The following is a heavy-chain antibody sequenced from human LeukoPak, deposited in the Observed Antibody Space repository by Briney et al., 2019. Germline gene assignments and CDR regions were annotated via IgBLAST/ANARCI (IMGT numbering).Heavy chain of an antibody. J-gene: IGHJ4*02. CDR3: ANLYYYDSSGPFDY. CDR2: ISYDGSNQ. Sequence: GGSLRLSCAASGFTFSSYAMHWVRQAPGKGLEWVAVISYDGSNQYYADSVKGRFTISRDNSKNTLYLQMNSLRAEDTAVYYCANLYYYDSSGPFDYWGQGTLVTVSS. V-gene: IGHV3-30-3*01. CDR1: GFTFSSYA. D-gene: IGHD3-22*01.